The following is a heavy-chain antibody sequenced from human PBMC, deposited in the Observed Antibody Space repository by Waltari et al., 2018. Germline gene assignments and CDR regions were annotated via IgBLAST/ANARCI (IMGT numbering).Heavy chain of an antibody. CDR3: AKVLANWYFDL. D-gene: IGHD3-3*01. CDR2: IYSGGST. Sequence: EVQLLESGGGLVQPGGSLRLSCAAPGFTFSSYAMSWVRQAPGKGLEWVSVIYSGGSTYYADSVKGRFTISRDNSKNTLYLQMNSLRAEDTAVYYCAKVLANWYFDLWGRGTLVTVSS. V-gene: IGHV3-23*03. J-gene: IGHJ2*01. CDR1: GFTFSSYA.